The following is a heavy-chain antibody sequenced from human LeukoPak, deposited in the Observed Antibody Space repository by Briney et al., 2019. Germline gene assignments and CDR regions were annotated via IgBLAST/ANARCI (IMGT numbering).Heavy chain of an antibody. CDR3: ARDRLRGAAAERNWFDP. CDR2: IDPSGGGT. CDR1: GYTFTSYY. V-gene: IGHV1-46*01. D-gene: IGHD6-13*01. J-gene: IGHJ5*02. Sequence: ASVKVSCKASGYTFTSYYMYWVRQAPGQGLEWMGIIDPSGGGTSYAQKFQGRVTMTRDTSTSTAYMELSSLRSEDTAVYYCARDRLRGAAAERNWFDPWGQGTLVTVSS.